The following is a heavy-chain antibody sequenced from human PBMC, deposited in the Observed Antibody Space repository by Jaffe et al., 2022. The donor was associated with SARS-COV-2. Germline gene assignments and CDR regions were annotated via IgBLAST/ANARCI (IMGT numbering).Heavy chain of an antibody. CDR2: ISSDGGMT. V-gene: IGHV3-64*01. CDR1: GFTFSNYA. CDR3: ARYTVSTGYADY. D-gene: IGHD5-12*01. J-gene: IGHJ4*02. Sequence: EVQLVESGGGLVQPGGSLRLSCAASGFTFSNYAMHWVRQAPGKGLDYLAAISSDGGMTYYATSVKGRFTISRDNSKNTLYLQMGSLRVEDMAVYYCARYTVSTGYADYWGQGTLVTVSS.